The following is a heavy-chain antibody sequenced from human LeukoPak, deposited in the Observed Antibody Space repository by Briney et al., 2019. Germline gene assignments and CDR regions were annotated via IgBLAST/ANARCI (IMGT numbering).Heavy chain of an antibody. V-gene: IGHV3-13*01. CDR3: AREANSDDSSGSFDY. Sequence: GGSLRFSCAASGFTFSSYDMHWVRQATGKGLEWVSAIGTAGDTYYPGSVKGRFTISRENAKNSLYLQMNSLRAGDTAVYYCAREANSDDSSGSFDYWGQGTLVTVSS. CDR1: GFTFSSYD. J-gene: IGHJ4*02. CDR2: IGTAGDT. D-gene: IGHD3-22*01.